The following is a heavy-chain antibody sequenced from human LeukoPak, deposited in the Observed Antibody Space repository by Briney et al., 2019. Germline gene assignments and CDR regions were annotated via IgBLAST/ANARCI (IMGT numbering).Heavy chain of an antibody. CDR3: AREARYYYDSSGSAGWFDP. Sequence: SETLSLTCAVYGGSFSGYCWSWIRQPPGKGLEWIGEINHSGSTNYNPSLKSRVTISVDTSKNQFSLKLSSVTAADTAVYYCAREARYYYDSSGSAGWFDPWGQGTLVTVSS. CDR1: GGSFSGYC. D-gene: IGHD3-22*01. CDR2: INHSGST. V-gene: IGHV4-34*01. J-gene: IGHJ5*02.